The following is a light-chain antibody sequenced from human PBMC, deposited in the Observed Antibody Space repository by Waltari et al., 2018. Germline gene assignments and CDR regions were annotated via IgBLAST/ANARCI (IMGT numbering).Light chain of an antibody. V-gene: IGKV3-20*01. CDR1: QSVSRSR. CDR2: GAS. CDR3: QQFGSSVMYT. J-gene: IGKJ2*01. Sequence: EVVLTQSPGTLSLSPGERATLSCRASQSVSRSRIAWYLHRPDQAPRLLIYGASGRATGIPARFSGSGSGTDFSLTISRVEPEDFAVYYCQQFGSSVMYTFGQGTKLEIK.